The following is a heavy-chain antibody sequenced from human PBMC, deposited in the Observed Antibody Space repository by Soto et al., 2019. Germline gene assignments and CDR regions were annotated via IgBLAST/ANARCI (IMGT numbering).Heavy chain of an antibody. Sequence: TLSLTCAVYGGSLSGYYWSWIRQPPGKALEWIGGFNHSGDTNYNPSLKSRVTISVDTSKNQLFLNLSSVTAADTAMYYCARHHVRGRTIAGAAEFWGQGTLVTVSS. CDR1: GGSLSGYY. V-gene: IGHV4-34*01. J-gene: IGHJ4*02. CDR3: ARHHVRGRTIAGAAEF. D-gene: IGHD1-26*01. CDR2: FNHSGDT.